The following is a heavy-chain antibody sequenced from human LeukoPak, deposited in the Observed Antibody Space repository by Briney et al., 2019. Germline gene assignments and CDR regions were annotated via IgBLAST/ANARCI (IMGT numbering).Heavy chain of an antibody. D-gene: IGHD5-24*01. CDR1: GGSISSYY. CDR3: TRITIHGNSDY. J-gene: IGHJ4*02. Sequence: SETLSLTCTVSGGSISSYYWSWIRQPAGKGLEWLGYMYYTGRTKYNPSLKSRVTFSLDMSKNQFSLKLDSVTAADTAMYYCTRITIHGNSDYWGQGTLVTVSS. V-gene: IGHV4-59*01. CDR2: MYYTGRT.